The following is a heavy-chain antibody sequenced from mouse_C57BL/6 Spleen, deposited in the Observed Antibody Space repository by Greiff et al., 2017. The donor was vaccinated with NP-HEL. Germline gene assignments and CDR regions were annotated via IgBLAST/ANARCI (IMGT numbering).Heavy chain of an antibody. CDR3: ARSGYGSSLYAMDY. D-gene: IGHD1-1*01. Sequence: VQLQQSGAELVKPGASVKISCKASGYAFSSYWMNWVKQRPGQGLEWIGQIYPGDGDTNYNGKFKGKATLTADKSSSTAYMQLSSLTSEDSAVYFCARSGYGSSLYAMDYWGKGTSVTVSS. V-gene: IGHV1-80*01. CDR2: IYPGDGDT. J-gene: IGHJ4*01. CDR1: GYAFSSYW.